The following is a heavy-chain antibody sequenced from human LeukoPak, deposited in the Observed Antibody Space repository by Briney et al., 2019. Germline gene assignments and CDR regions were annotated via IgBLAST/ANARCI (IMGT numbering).Heavy chain of an antibody. CDR3: ARGVSSSYDY. D-gene: IGHD6-13*01. CDR2: INHSGST. J-gene: IGHJ4*02. V-gene: IGHV4-34*01. CDR1: GGSFSGYY. Sequence: SETLSLTCAVYGGSFSGYYWSWIRQPPGKGLEWIGEINHSGSTNYNPSLKSRVTISADTSKNQFSLKLSSVTAADTAVYYCARGVSSSYDYWGQGTLVTVSS.